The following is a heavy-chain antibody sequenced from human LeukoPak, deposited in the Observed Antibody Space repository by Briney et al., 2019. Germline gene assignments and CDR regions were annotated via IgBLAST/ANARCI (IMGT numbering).Heavy chain of an antibody. CDR1: GGTFSSYA. CDR3: ARGVRYYYYMDV. CDR2: ISAYNGNT. J-gene: IGHJ6*03. V-gene: IGHV1-18*01. Sequence: EASVKVSCKASGGTFSSYAISWVRQAPGQGLEWMGWISAYNGNTNYAQKLQGRVTMTTDTSTSTAYMELRSLRSDDTAVYYCARGVRYYYYMDVWGKGTTVTVSS.